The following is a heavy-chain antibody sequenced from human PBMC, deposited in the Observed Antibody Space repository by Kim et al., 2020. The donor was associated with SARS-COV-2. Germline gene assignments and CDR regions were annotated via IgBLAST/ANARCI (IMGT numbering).Heavy chain of an antibody. D-gene: IGHD3-22*01. CDR1: GFTFSSYA. V-gene: IGHV3-23*01. Sequence: GGSLRLSCAASGFTFSSYAMSWVRQAPGKGLEWVSAISGSGGSTYYADSVKGRFTISRDNSKNTLYLQMNSLRAEDTAVYYCAKDGYDSSGYYFGVYYYYYMDVWGKGTTVTVSS. CDR3: AKDGYDSSGYYFGVYYYYYMDV. J-gene: IGHJ6*03. CDR2: ISGSGGST.